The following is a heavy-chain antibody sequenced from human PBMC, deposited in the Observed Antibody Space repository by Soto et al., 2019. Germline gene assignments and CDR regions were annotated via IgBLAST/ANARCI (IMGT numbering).Heavy chain of an antibody. V-gene: IGHV1-18*04. CDR3: SSEELGRDYSNYFPYYYLMDV. CDR1: GYTFTSYG. J-gene: IGHJ6*02. CDR2: ISAYNGNT. Sequence: QVQLVQSGAEVKKPGASVKVSCKASGYTFTSYGISWVRQAPGQGLEWMGWISAYNGNTNYAQRLQCRVTMTTHTSKSTAYLQQISLRSDDTDVYFCSSEELGRDYSNYFPYYYLMDVWGQGTTVTV. D-gene: IGHD4-4*01.